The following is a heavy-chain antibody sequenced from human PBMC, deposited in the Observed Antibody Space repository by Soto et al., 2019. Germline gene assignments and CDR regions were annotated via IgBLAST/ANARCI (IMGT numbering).Heavy chain of an antibody. V-gene: IGHV3-23*01. CDR1: GFTFSSYA. D-gene: IGHD2-21*01. CDR3: AKGNAIVVVSPQNY. Sequence: EVQLLESGGGLVQPGGSLRLSCAASGFTFSSYAMSWVRQAPGKGLEWVSAISGSGGSTYYADSVKGRFTISRDNSKNTLYLQMHSLRAEDTAVYYCAKGNAIVVVSPQNYWGQGTLVTVSS. J-gene: IGHJ4*02. CDR2: ISGSGGST.